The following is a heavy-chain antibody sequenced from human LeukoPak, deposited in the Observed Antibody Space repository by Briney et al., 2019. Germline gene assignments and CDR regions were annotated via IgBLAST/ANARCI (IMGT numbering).Heavy chain of an antibody. D-gene: IGHD5-18*01. CDR1: GFTFSSYA. Sequence: GGSLRLSCAASGFTFSSYAMHWVRQAPGKGLEWVAVISYDGSNKYYADSVKGRFTISRDNSKNTLYLQMNSLRAEDTAVYYCARDPGYSHGLPSYWGQGTLVTVSS. CDR3: ARDPGYSHGLPSY. V-gene: IGHV3-30-3*01. CDR2: ISYDGSNK. J-gene: IGHJ4*02.